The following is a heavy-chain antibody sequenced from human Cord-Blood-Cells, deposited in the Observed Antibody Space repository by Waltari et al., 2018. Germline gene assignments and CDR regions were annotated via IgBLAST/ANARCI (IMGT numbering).Heavy chain of an antibody. CDR3: ALGPRMVRGVIIRGWFDP. CDR1: GYSFTSYW. D-gene: IGHD3-10*01. CDR2: IYPDDSDT. Sequence: EVQLVQSGAEVKKPGESLKISCKGSGYSFTSYWIGWVRQMPGKGLEWMGIIYPDDSDTRSSPSFQGQVTISADKSISTAYLQWSSLKASDTAMYYCALGPRMVRGVIIRGWFDPWGQGTLVTVSS. V-gene: IGHV5-51*01. J-gene: IGHJ5*02.